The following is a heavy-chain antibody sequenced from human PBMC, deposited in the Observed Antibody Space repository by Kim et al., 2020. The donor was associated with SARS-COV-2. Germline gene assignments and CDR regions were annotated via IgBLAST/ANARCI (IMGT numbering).Heavy chain of an antibody. J-gene: IGHJ4*02. CDR2: SKWYH. CDR3: TSRYFDY. Sequence: SKWYHDYAESVKSRISITSDTSKNEFSLQLNSVTPEDTAVYYCTSRYFDYWGQGTLVTVSS. V-gene: IGHV6-1*01.